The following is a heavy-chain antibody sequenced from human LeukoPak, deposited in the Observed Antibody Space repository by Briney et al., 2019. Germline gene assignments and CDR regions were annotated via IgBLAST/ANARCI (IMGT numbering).Heavy chain of an antibody. J-gene: IGHJ4*02. D-gene: IGHD3-10*01. V-gene: IGHV4-34*01. Sequence: SSETLSLTCAVYGGSFSGYYWSWIRQPPGKGLEWIGEINHSGSTNYNPSLKSRVTISVDTSRNQFSLKLSSVTAADTAVYYCARRGFDYYGSGRTFDYWGQGTLVTVSS. CDR2: INHSGST. CDR1: GGSFSGYY. CDR3: ARRGFDYYGSGRTFDY.